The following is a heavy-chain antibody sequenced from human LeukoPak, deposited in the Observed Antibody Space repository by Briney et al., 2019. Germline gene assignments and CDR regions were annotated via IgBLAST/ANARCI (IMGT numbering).Heavy chain of an antibody. CDR1: GFTFSSYS. Sequence: GGSLRLSCAASGFTFSSYSMNWVRQAPGKGLEWVSSISSSSSYIYYADSVKGRFTISRDNAKNSLYLQMNSLRAEDTAVYYCARSRSSSWYGGYYFDYWGQGTLVTVSS. J-gene: IGHJ4*02. CDR3: ARSRSSSWYGGYYFDY. V-gene: IGHV3-21*01. D-gene: IGHD6-13*01. CDR2: ISSSSSYI.